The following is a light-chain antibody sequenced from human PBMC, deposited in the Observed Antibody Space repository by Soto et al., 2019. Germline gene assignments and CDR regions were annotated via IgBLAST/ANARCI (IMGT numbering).Light chain of an antibody. Sequence: EIVLTQSPGTLSLSPGERATLSCRASQSFSSNFLAWYQEKPGQAPRLLIYGASNRATGIPDRFSGSGSGTDFTLTISRLEPEDFAVYYCRQYGTSLGFALGGGNKVDI. CDR1: QSFSSNF. V-gene: IGKV3-20*01. CDR3: RQYGTSLGFA. CDR2: GAS. J-gene: IGKJ4*01.